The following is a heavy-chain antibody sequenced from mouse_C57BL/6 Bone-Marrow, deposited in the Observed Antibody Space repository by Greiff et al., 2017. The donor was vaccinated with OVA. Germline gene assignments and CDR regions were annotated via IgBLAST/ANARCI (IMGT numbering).Heavy chain of an antibody. Sequence: VQLQQSGPELVKPGASVKIPCKASGYTFTDYNMDWVKQSHGKSLEWIGDINPNNGGTIYNQKVKGKATLTVDKSSSKAYMELRSLTSEDTAVYYSARTAYGAYYAMDDWGKGTSVTGAS. CDR3: ARTAYGAYYAMDD. CDR1: GYTFTDYN. D-gene: IGHD1-1*02. CDR2: INPNNGGT. J-gene: IGHJ4*01. V-gene: IGHV1-18*01.